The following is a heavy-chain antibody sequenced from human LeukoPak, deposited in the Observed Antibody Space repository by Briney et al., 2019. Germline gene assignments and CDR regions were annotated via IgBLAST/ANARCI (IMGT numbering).Heavy chain of an antibody. CDR3: TSLRGGITMVRGVMN. J-gene: IGHJ4*02. V-gene: IGHV3-73*01. CDR1: GFTFSGSA. Sequence: GGSLRLSCAASGFTFSGSAMHWVRQASGKGLEWVGRIRSEANSYATAYAASVKGRFTISRDDSKNTAYLQMNSLKTEDTAVYYCTSLRGGITMVRGVMNWGQGTLVTVSS. CDR2: IRSEANSYAT. D-gene: IGHD3-10*01.